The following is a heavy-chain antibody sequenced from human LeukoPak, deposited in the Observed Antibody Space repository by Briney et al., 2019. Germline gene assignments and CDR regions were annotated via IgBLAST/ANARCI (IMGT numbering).Heavy chain of an antibody. CDR3: AKVGSSTSRTYYYYYMDV. Sequence: SETLSLTCTVSGGSISSYYWSWIRQPPGKGLEWIGYIYYSGSTNYNPSLKSRVTISVDTSKNQFSLKLSSVTAADTAVYYCAKVGSSTSRTYYYYYMDVWGKGTTVTVSS. V-gene: IGHV4-59*01. CDR2: IYYSGST. CDR1: GGSISSYY. J-gene: IGHJ6*03. D-gene: IGHD2-2*01.